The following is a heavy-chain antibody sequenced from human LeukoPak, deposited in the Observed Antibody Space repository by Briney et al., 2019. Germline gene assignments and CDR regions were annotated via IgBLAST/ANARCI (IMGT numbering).Heavy chain of an antibody. D-gene: IGHD6-13*01. V-gene: IGHV4-39*07. CDR3: ARGNLEWAAGTRWFDP. CDR1: GGSISSSSSY. J-gene: IGHJ5*02. CDR2: IYYSGST. Sequence: NPSETLSLTCTVSGGSISSSSSYWGWIRPPPGKGLEWIGSIYYSGSTSYNPSLKSRVTISLDTSKNQFSLKLSSVTAADTAIYYCARGNLEWAAGTRWFDPWGQGTLVTVSS.